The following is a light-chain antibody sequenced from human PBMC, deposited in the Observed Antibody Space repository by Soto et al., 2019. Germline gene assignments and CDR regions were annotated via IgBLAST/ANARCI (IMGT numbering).Light chain of an antibody. CDR3: QQRSNWPPT. V-gene: IGKV3-11*01. J-gene: IGKJ5*01. CDR2: DAS. Sequence: EIVLTQSPATLSLSPGERATLSCRASQGFSSYLAWYQQKPGQAPRLLIYDASNRATGIPARFSGSGSGTDFTLTISSLEPEDFAVYYGQQRSNWPPTFGQGTRLEIK. CDR1: QGFSSY.